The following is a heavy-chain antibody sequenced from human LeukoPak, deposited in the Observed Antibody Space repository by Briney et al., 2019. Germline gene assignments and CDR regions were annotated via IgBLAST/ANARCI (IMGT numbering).Heavy chain of an antibody. V-gene: IGHV3-7*01. CDR1: GFTFSDCW. CDR2: IKDDGSEI. Sequence: GGSLRLSCEASGFTFSDCWMSWIRQTPGKGLEWVANIKDDGSEIYYVDSVKGRFTISRDNAKNSVYLQMNSLRAEDTAVYYCVRRGNRWGDYWGQGTLVTVSS. D-gene: IGHD3-16*01. J-gene: IGHJ4*02. CDR3: VRRGNRWGDY.